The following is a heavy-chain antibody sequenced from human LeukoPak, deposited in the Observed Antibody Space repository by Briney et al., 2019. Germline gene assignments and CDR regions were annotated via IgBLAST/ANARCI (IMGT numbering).Heavy chain of an antibody. CDR3: ARARTRYSWSYGGAFDI. D-gene: IGHD1-26*01. V-gene: IGHV3-7*01. CDR2: IKQDGSEK. Sequence: GGSLRLSCAASGFTFSSYWMSWVRQAPGKGLEWVANIKQDGSEKYYVDSVKGRFTISRDNAKNSLYLQMNSLRAEDTAVYYCARARTRYSWSYGGAFDIWGQGTMVTVSS. J-gene: IGHJ3*02. CDR1: GFTFSSYW.